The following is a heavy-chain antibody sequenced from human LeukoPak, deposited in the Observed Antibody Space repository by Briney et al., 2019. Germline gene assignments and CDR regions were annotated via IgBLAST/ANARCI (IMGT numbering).Heavy chain of an antibody. J-gene: IGHJ4*02. CDR1: GFTFNTHA. CDR3: AKDRPNFYETSGAYYKPKGDF. Sequence: GGSLRLSCEASGFTFNTHAMSWVRQAPEKGLEWVASITSSGRTPFYADSGRGRFTISRDKSKNTLYLQMNSLRGEDTAVYYCAKDRPNFYETSGAYYKPKGDFWGQGSLVTVSS. V-gene: IGHV3-23*01. D-gene: IGHD3-10*01. CDR2: ITSSGRTP.